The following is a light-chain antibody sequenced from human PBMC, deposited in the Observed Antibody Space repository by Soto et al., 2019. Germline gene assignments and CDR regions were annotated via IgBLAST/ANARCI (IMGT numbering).Light chain of an antibody. J-gene: IGLJ2*01. Sequence: QLVLTQSPSASASLGASVKLTCTLSSEHSSYAIAWHQQQPEQGPRYLRKVNSDGAHNKGDGIPDRFSGSSSGTERYLTISSLQSEDEADYYCQTWGTGIRVFGGGTKVTVL. CDR3: QTWGTGIRV. V-gene: IGLV4-69*01. CDR2: VNSDGAH. CDR1: SEHSSYA.